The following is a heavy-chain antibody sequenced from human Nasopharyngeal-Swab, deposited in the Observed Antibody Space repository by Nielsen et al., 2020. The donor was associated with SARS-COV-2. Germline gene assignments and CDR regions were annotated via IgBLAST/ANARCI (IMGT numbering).Heavy chain of an antibody. V-gene: IGHV3-7*03. CDR1: GFTFNDYA. CDR2: IRETENEM. J-gene: IGHJ6*02. Sequence: GESLKISCAGSGFTFNDYAMTWVRQAPGKGPEWVAHIRETENEMYYVDSMKGRFTISRDNAKNSVYLQVDSLRVEDTAVYYCARGHYGLDVWGQGTTVTVSS. CDR3: ARGHYGLDV.